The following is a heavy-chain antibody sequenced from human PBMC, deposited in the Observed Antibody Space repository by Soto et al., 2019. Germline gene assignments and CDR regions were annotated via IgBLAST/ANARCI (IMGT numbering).Heavy chain of an antibody. CDR1: GASLGGFH. J-gene: IGHJ3*02. D-gene: IGHD3-16*01. CDR3: ARSPLGYDYVRQTWREVGDSFDI. Sequence: SETLSLTCAIYGASLGGFHWTWLRQAPGKGLEWIGELIHGGSTNYNPSLKGRVSFSLDTSKNQFSLHLMSVTAADTAVYYCARSPLGYDYVRQTWREVGDSFDIWGRGTLVTVS. CDR2: LIHGGST. V-gene: IGHV4-34*12.